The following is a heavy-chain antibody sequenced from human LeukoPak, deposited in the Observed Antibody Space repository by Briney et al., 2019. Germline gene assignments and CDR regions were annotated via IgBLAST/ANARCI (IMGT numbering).Heavy chain of an antibody. V-gene: IGHV4-39*07. CDR3: TTRYCSSTSCSPMDYYYYMDV. Sequence: PSETLSLTCSVSGGSLSSSSYYWGWIRQPPGKGLEWIGSIHYSGNTYYNPSLKSRVTISVDTSKNQLSLKLSSVTAADTAVYYCTTRYCSSTSCSPMDYYYYMDVWGKGTTVTVSS. CDR2: IHYSGNT. CDR1: GGSLSSSSYY. D-gene: IGHD2-2*01. J-gene: IGHJ6*03.